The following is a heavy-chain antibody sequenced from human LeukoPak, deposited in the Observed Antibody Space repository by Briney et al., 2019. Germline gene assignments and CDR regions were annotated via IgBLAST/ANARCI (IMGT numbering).Heavy chain of an antibody. Sequence: SETLSLTXTVSGGSITSNYWTWMRQPPGKGLELIGFFYYSGSTNYNPSLKSRVTISVDTSKNQFSLKLSSVTAADTAVYYCARAPIAAAGTGYDYWGQGTLVTVSS. CDR1: GGSITSNY. D-gene: IGHD6-13*01. CDR3: ARAPIAAAGTGYDY. CDR2: FYYSGST. V-gene: IGHV4-59*01. J-gene: IGHJ4*02.